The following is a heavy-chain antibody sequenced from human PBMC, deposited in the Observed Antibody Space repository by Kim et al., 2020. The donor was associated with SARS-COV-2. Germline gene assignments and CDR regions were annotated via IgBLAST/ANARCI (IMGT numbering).Heavy chain of an antibody. CDR3: TSIGAITMIVVAD. CDR2: IRSKANSYAT. J-gene: IGHJ4*02. CDR1: GFTFSGSA. V-gene: IGHV3-73*01. Sequence: GGSLRLSCAASGFTFSGSAMHWVRQASGKGLEWVGRIRSKANSYATAYAASVKGRFTISRDDSKNTAYLQMNSLKTEDTAVYYCTSIGAITMIVVADWGQGTLVTVSS. D-gene: IGHD3-22*01.